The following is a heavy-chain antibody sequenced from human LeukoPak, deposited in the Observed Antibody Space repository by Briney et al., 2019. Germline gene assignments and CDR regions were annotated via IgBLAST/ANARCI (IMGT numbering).Heavy chain of an antibody. J-gene: IGHJ4*02. CDR2: IYTSGST. CDR1: GGSISSGSYY. CDR3: ARMDSSSSVDY. D-gene: IGHD6-6*01. Sequence: PSQTLSLTCTVSGGSISSGSYYWSWIRRPAGKGLEWIGRIYTSGSTNYNPSLKSRVTISVDTSKNQFSLKLSSVTAADTAVYYCARMDSSSSVDYWGQGTLVTVSS. V-gene: IGHV4-61*02.